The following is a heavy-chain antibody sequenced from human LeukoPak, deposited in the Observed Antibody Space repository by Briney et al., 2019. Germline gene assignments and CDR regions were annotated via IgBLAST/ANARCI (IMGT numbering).Heavy chain of an antibody. J-gene: IGHJ6*02. Sequence: ASVTVSCTASGYTFTGYYMHWVRQAPGQGLEWMGWINPNSGGTNYAQKFQGWVTMTRDTSISTAYMELSRLRSDDTAVYYCARGDDGDYDYYYYGMDVWGQGTTVTVSS. CDR1: GYTFTGYY. CDR3: ARGDDGDYDYYYYGMDV. CDR2: INPNSGGT. V-gene: IGHV1-2*04. D-gene: IGHD4-17*01.